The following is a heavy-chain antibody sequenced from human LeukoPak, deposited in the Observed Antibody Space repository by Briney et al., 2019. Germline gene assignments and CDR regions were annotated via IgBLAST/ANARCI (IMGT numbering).Heavy chain of an antibody. D-gene: IGHD6-19*01. Sequence: ASVKVSCKASGYTFTGYYMHWVRQAPGQGLEWMGWINPNSGGTNYAQKFQGRVTMTRDTSISTAYMGLSRLRSDDTAVYYCARVRVAGTEFDYWGQGTLVTVSS. V-gene: IGHV1-2*02. CDR2: INPNSGGT. J-gene: IGHJ4*02. CDR1: GYTFTGYY. CDR3: ARVRVAGTEFDY.